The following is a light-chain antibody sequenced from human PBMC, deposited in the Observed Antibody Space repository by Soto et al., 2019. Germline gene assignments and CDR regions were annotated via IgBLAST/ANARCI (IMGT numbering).Light chain of an antibody. CDR2: SAS. Sequence: DLQLTQSPSFLSASVGDRVTITCRASQGISSYLAWYQQKPGKAPKLLIYSASTLQSGVPSRFSGSGSGTEFTLTISSLQPEDFAIYYCQQLNSYPRITFGQGTRLEIK. V-gene: IGKV1-9*01. J-gene: IGKJ5*01. CDR3: QQLNSYPRIT. CDR1: QGISSY.